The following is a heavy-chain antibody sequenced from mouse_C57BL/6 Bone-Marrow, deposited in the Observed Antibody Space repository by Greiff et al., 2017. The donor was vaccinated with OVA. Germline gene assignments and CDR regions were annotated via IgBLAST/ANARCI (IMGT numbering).Heavy chain of an antibody. J-gene: IGHJ4*01. V-gene: IGHV1-82*01. Sequence: QVQLQQSGPELVKPGASVKISCKASGYAFSSSWMNWVKQRPGKGLEWIGRIYPGDGDTNYNGKFKGKATLTADKSSSTAYMQLSSLTSEDSAVYFCARSSVVDAMDYWGQGTSVTVSS. CDR2: IYPGDGDT. CDR3: ARSSVVDAMDY. D-gene: IGHD1-1*01. CDR1: GYAFSSSW.